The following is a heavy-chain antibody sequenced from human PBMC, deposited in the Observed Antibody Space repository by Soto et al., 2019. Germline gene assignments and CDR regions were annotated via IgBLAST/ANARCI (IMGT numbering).Heavy chain of an antibody. Sequence: QVQLVESGGGVVQPGRSLRLSCAASGITFRSHAMHWVRQAPGKGLEWVAVISYDATNKYYADSVKGRFTISRDNSKNTLHLQVNSLRAEDTAVYYSAKAFGCSGTTCSDSWGYYYYALAVWGQGTTVTVSS. CDR1: GITFRSHA. V-gene: IGHV3-30*18. CDR2: ISYDATNK. CDR3: AKAFGCSGTTCSDSWGYYYYALAV. D-gene: IGHD2-2*01. J-gene: IGHJ6*02.